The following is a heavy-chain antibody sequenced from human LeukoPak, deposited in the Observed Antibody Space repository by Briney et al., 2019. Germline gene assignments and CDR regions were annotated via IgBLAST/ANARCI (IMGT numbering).Heavy chain of an antibody. CDR1: GFTFSSYA. Sequence: GGSLRLSCAASGFTFSSYAMSWVRQAPGKGLEWVSAISGSGGSTYYADSVKGRFTISRDNTKNTLYLQMNSLRADDTAVYYCARRAGAYSHPYDYWGQGTLVTVSS. D-gene: IGHD4/OR15-4a*01. V-gene: IGHV3-23*01. CDR2: ISGSGGST. CDR3: ARRAGAYSHPYDY. J-gene: IGHJ4*02.